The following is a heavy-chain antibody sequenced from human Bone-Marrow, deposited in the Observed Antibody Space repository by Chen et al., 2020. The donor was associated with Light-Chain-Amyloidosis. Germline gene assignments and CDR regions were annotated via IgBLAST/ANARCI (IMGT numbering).Heavy chain of an antibody. J-gene: IGHJ4*02. D-gene: IGHD3-3*01. CDR3: ARATATYYDFWSGYYSFDY. Sequence: QLQLQESGPGLVKPSVTLSPTCTVPGGSISSCSYYRGWIRQPPVKGLEWIGCIYYSGGTYYNPSLKSRVTISVDTSKNQFSLKLSSVTAADTAVYYCARATATYYDFWSGYYSFDYWGQGTLVTVSS. CDR1: GGSISSCSYY. V-gene: IGHV4-39*07. CDR2: IYYSGGT.